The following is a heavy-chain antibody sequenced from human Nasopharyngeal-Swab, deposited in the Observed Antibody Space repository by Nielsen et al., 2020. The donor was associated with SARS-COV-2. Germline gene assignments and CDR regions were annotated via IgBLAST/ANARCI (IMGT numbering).Heavy chain of an antibody. D-gene: IGHD6-19*01. CDR1: GFPFSSYA. V-gene: IGHV3-23*01. Sequence: GESLKISCAASGFPFSSYAMSWVRQAPGKGLEWVSAISGSGGSTYYADSVKGRFTISRDNSKNTLYLQMNSLRAEDTAVYYCAKDDRRSQWLVDYYYGMDVWGQGTTVTVSS. CDR2: ISGSGGST. CDR3: AKDDRRSQWLVDYYYGMDV. J-gene: IGHJ6*02.